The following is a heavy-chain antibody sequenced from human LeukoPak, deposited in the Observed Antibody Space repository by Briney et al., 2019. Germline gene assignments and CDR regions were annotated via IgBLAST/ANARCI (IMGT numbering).Heavy chain of an antibody. Sequence: GGSLRLSCAASGFIFSSHGMNWVRQAPGKGLEWVSGISPSGDITYYADSVKGRFTISRDNAKNSLYLQMNSLRAEDTAVYYCASYEEMATITPFLDYWGQGTLVTVSS. V-gene: IGHV3-23*01. J-gene: IGHJ4*02. CDR2: ISPSGDIT. D-gene: IGHD5-24*01. CDR1: GFIFSSHG. CDR3: ASYEEMATITPFLDY.